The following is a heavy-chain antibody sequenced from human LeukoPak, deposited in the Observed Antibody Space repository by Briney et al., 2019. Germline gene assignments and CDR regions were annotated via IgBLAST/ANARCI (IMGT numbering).Heavy chain of an antibody. CDR1: GGSISSYY. D-gene: IGHD2-2*01. CDR2: IYTSWST. V-gene: IGHV4-4*07. CDR3: ARDPGGGPAARWFDP. Sequence: SETLSLTCTVSGGSISSYYWSWIRQPAGKGLEWIGRIYTSWSTNYNPSLKSRFTMSVYTSKTQFSLKLSSVTAAETAVYYCARDPGGGPAARWFDPWGQGTLVTVSS. J-gene: IGHJ5*02.